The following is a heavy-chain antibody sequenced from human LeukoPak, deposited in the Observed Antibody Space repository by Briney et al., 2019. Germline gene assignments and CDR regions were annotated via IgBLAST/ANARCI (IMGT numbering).Heavy chain of an antibody. J-gene: IGHJ5*02. D-gene: IGHD2-15*01. Sequence: ASGPTLVKPTQTLTLTCTFCGFSLSTSEVGVGWIRQPPGKALEWLALIYWDDDKRYSPSLKSRLTITKDTSRNQVVLIMTNMDPVDTATYYCAHRHGSLGYLGFDPWGQGILVTVSS. CDR3: AHRHGSLGYLGFDP. CDR2: IYWDDDK. CDR1: GFSLSTSEVG. V-gene: IGHV2-5*02.